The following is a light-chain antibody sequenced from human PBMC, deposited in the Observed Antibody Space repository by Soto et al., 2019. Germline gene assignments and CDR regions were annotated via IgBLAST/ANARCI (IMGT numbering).Light chain of an antibody. V-gene: IGLV1-51*01. J-gene: IGLJ1*01. CDR3: ETWATRLSTYV. CDR2: DNY. Sequence: QSVLTQPPSVSAAPGQKVTISCSGSNSNVGNNYVSWYQQLPGTAPRLLIYDNYERPSGIPDRFSGSKSGTSATLGITGPKLGAEAGYYCETWATRLSTYVFGTGTRLTGL. CDR1: NSNVGNNY.